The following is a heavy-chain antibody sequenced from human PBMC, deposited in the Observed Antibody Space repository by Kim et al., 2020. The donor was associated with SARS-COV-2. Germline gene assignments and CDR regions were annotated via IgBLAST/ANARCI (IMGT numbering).Heavy chain of an antibody. V-gene: IGHV3-30*18. J-gene: IGHJ4*02. Sequence: GGSLRLSCAASGFTFSSYGMHWVRQAPGKGLEWVAVISYDGSNKYYADSVKGRFTISRDNSKNTLYLQMNSLRAEDTAVYYCAKDFVLLWFRELFGPFDYWGQGTLVTVSS. CDR2: ISYDGSNK. D-gene: IGHD3-10*01. CDR3: AKDFVLLWFRELFGPFDY. CDR1: GFTFSSYG.